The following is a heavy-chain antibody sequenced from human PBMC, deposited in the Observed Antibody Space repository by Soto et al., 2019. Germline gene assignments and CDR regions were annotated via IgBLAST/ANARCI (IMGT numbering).Heavy chain of an antibody. Sequence: ASVKVSCKASGYTFTSYGISWVRQAPGQGLEWMGWISAHNGNTNYAQKLQGRVTMTTDTSKNTLDLQMTSLRAEDTAIYYCARDGDGRSFPFDYWGQGALVTVSS. J-gene: IGHJ4*02. CDR1: GYTFTSYG. CDR2: ISAHNGNT. V-gene: IGHV1-18*01. CDR3: ARDGDGRSFPFDY.